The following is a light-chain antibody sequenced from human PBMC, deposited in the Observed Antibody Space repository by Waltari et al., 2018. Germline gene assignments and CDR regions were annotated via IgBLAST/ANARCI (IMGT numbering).Light chain of an antibody. CDR3: EQYGSSLWT. Sequence: IEMTQSPATLSVSPGERATLSCRASQNVVTKLAWYQQRPGQPPRHLIYEASLRATGIPDRFSGSGSGTDFTLTISRLEPEDFAVYYCEQYGSSLWTFGQGTKVEIK. V-gene: IGKV3-20*01. CDR1: QNVVTK. CDR2: EAS. J-gene: IGKJ1*01.